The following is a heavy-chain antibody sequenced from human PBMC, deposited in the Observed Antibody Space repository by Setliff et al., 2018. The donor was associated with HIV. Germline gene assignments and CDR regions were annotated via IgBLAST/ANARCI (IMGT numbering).Heavy chain of an antibody. Sequence: PSETLSLTCTVSGGSISTYYWSWIRQPPGKGLEWIGSIYFTGSSDNNPSLKSRVTLSVDTSKHQFSLILTSVTAADTAVYYCARSSRVNCGGDCYLFDYWGQGTPVTVSS. D-gene: IGHD2-21*02. CDR2: IYFTGSS. CDR3: ARSSRVNCGGDCYLFDY. CDR1: GGSISTYY. V-gene: IGHV4-59*12. J-gene: IGHJ4*02.